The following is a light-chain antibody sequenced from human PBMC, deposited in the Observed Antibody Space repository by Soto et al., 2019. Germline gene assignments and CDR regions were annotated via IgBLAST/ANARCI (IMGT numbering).Light chain of an antibody. CDR1: RSDVGGYNY. Sequence: QSALTQPASVSGSPGQSITISCTGTRSDVGGYNYVSWYQQHPGKAPKLMIYDVSNRPSGVSNRVSGSKSGNTASLTISGLQAEDEADYYCSSYTSSSTPYVFATGTKLTVL. CDR2: DVS. J-gene: IGLJ1*01. CDR3: SSYTSSSTPYV. V-gene: IGLV2-14*01.